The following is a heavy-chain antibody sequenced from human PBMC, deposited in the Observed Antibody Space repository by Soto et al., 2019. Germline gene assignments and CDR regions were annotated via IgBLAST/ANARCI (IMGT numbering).Heavy chain of an antibody. CDR2: ISGSGGST. CDR3: AKGPPGSYFYYMDV. Sequence: EVQVLESGGGVVQPGGSLRLSCAASGFTFSNYAMGWVRQAPGKGLEWVSGISGSGGSTYYADSVKGRFTISRDNSKNTLSLQMNILRAEDTAAYHCAKGPPGSYFYYMDVWGKGTTVTVSS. J-gene: IGHJ6*03. V-gene: IGHV3-23*01. D-gene: IGHD3-10*01. CDR1: GFTFSNYA.